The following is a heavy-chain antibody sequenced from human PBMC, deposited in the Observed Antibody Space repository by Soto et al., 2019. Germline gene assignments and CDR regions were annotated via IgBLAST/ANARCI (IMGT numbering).Heavy chain of an antibody. V-gene: IGHV4-31*03. CDR3: EASLEWPRNWFDP. D-gene: IGHD3-3*01. CDR2: IYYSGST. Sequence: ILSLTSTLSGGSISSGGYYWSWIRQHPGKGLEWIGYIYYSGSTYYNPSLKSRVTISVDTSKNQFSLKLSSVTAADTAVYYCEASLEWPRNWFDPWGQGTLVTVSS. CDR1: GGSISSGGYY. J-gene: IGHJ5*02.